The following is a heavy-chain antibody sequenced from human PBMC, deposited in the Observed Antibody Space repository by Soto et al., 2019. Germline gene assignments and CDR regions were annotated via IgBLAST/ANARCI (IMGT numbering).Heavy chain of an antibody. Sequence: SETLSLTCTVFGGSISSGGYYWSWIRQHPGKGLEWIGYIYYSGSTYYNPSLKSRVTISVDTSKNQFSLKLSSVTAADTAVYYCAREFHLWFGESGYYYGMDVWGQGTTVTVPS. CDR1: GGSISSGGYY. J-gene: IGHJ6*02. CDR2: IYYSGST. V-gene: IGHV4-31*03. D-gene: IGHD3-10*01. CDR3: AREFHLWFGESGYYYGMDV.